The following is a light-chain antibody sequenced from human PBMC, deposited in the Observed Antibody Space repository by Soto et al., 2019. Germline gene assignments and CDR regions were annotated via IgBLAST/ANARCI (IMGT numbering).Light chain of an antibody. CDR3: LQYGSSPTWT. J-gene: IGKJ1*01. Sequence: EIVLTQSPATLSLSPGERATLSCRASQSVSSYLAWYQQKPGQAPRLLIYDASNRATGIPARFSGSGSGTDFTLTISRLEPEDFAVYYCLQYGSSPTWTFGQGTKV. CDR1: QSVSSY. V-gene: IGKV3-11*01. CDR2: DAS.